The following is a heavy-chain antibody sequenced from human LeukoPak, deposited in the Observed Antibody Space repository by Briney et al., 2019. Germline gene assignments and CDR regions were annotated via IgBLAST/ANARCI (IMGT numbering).Heavy chain of an antibody. V-gene: IGHV3-23*01. Sequence: GGSLRLSCAASGFTFSSYGMSWVRQAPGRGLEWVSAISGSGGSTYYADPVKGRFTISRDNSKNTLYLQMNSLRAEDTAVYYCAKDLLWFGELFDGAFDIWGQGTMVTVSS. J-gene: IGHJ3*02. CDR1: GFTFSSYG. CDR2: ISGSGGST. D-gene: IGHD3-10*01. CDR3: AKDLLWFGELFDGAFDI.